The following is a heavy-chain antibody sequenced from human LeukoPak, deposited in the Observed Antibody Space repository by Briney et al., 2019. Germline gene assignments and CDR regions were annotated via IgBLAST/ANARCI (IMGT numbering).Heavy chain of an antibody. J-gene: IGHJ4*02. D-gene: IGHD2-15*01. CDR3: ARGSSGDRFDY. CDR1: GGSISNYY. V-gene: IGHV4-4*07. CDR2: IHTSGSS. Sequence: SETLSLTYTVSGGSISNYYWSWIRQPAGKGLEWIGRIHTSGSSNCNPSLKSRVTMSVDTSKNQFSLKLTSVTAADTAVYYCARGSSGDRFDYWGQGTLVTVSS.